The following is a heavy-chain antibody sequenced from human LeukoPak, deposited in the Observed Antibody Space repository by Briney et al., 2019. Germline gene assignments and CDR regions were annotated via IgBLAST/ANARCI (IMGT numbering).Heavy chain of an antibody. CDR2: ISTSSAYI. D-gene: IGHD6-19*01. J-gene: IGHJ4*02. CDR1: GFTFSSYT. Sequence: PGGSLRLSCAASGFTFSSYTLSWVRQAPEKGLEWVSSISTSSAYIYYADSVKGRFTISRDNAKTSLYLQMNSLRAEDTAVYYCARESSGWYDYWGQGTLDTVSS. CDR3: ARESSGWYDY. V-gene: IGHV3-21*01.